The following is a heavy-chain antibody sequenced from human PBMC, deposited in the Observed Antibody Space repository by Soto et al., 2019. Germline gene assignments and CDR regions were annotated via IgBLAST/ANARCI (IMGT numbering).Heavy chain of an antibody. J-gene: IGHJ4*02. CDR2: ISSSSSYI. D-gene: IGHD5-18*01. V-gene: IGHV3-21*01. Sequence: GGSLRLSCAASGFTFSSYSMNWVRQAPGKGLEWVSSISSSSSYIYYADSVKGRFTISRDNAKNSLYLQMNSLRAEDTAVYYCARGGGREDTAMGNIDYWGQGTLVTVSS. CDR1: GFTFSSYS. CDR3: ARGGGREDTAMGNIDY.